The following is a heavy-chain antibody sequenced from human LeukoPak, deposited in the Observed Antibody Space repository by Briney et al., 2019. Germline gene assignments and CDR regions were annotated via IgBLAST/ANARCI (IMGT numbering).Heavy chain of an antibody. CDR2: IYSDGTS. CDR1: GFTFSSYA. V-gene: IGHV3-23*01. J-gene: IGHJ4*02. D-gene: IGHD7-27*01. Sequence: GGSLRLSCAASGFTFSSYAMSWVRQAPGKGLEWVSVIYSDGTSYYADSVRARFSISRDNSKNSLYLQMNSLRVEDTAMYYCTKTGGPWDWGQGTLVTVSS. CDR3: TKTGGPWD.